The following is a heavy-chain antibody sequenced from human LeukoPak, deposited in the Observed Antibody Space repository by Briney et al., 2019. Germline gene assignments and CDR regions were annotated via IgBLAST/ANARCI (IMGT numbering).Heavy chain of an antibody. Sequence: SETLSLTCTVSGYSISSGYYWGWIRQPPGKGLEWIGSIYSSGSTYYNPSLKSRVTISINTSKNQFSLKLNSVTAADTAVYYCARISLTGYAPISGYFDYWGQGTLVTVSS. CDR1: GYSISSGYY. J-gene: IGHJ4*02. D-gene: IGHD3-9*01. CDR2: IYSSGST. V-gene: IGHV4-38-2*02. CDR3: ARISLTGYAPISGYFDY.